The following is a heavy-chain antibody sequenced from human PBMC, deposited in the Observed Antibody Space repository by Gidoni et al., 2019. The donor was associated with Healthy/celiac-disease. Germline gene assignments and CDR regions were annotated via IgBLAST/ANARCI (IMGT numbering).Heavy chain of an antibody. V-gene: IGHV4-34*01. CDR1: GGSFSGYY. J-gene: IGHJ6*02. CDR3: ARGKPRQLRYGMDV. D-gene: IGHD6-13*01. Sequence: QVQLQQWGAGLLTPSETLSLTCAVYGGSFSGYYWSWFRQPPGKGLDWIGEINQSGITNYNPSLKSRVTISVDTSKNQFSLKLSSVTAADTAVYYCARGKPRQLRYGMDVWGQGTTVTVSS. CDR2: INQSGIT.